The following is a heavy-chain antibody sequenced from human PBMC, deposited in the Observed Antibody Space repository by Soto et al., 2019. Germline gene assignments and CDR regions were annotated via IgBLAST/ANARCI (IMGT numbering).Heavy chain of an antibody. CDR3: AGLKAARDDDY. D-gene: IGHD6-6*01. J-gene: IGHJ4*02. CDR2: TYYSGST. CDR1: GVSISSGGYY. V-gene: IGHV4-31*03. Sequence: QVQLQESGPGLVKPSQTLSLTCTVFGVSISSGGYYWSWIRQHPGKGLEWIGYTYYSGSTYYNPSLNSRLTISVDTSKYQVSLKLSSVTAADTAVYYCAGLKAARDDDYWGQGTLVTVSS.